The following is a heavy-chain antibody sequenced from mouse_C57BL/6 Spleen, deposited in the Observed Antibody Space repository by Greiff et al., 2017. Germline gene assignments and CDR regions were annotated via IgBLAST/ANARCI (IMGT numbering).Heavy chain of an antibody. CDR2: IWRGGST. Sequence: VQLQQSGPGLVQPSQSLSITCTVSGFSLTSYGVHWVRQSPGKGLEWLGVIWRGGSTDYNAAFMSRLSITKDNSKSQVFFKMNSLQADDTAIYYCAKNRLLPYYAMDDWGQGTSVTVSS. V-gene: IGHV2-5*01. CDR1: GFSLTSYG. CDR3: AKNRLLPYYAMDD. D-gene: IGHD2-1*01. J-gene: IGHJ4*01.